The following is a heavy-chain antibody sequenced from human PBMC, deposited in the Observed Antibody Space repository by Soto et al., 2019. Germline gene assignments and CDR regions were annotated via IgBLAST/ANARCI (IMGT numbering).Heavy chain of an antibody. Sequence: QVQLVQSGAEVKKPGASVKVSCKASGYTFTSYGISWVRQAPGQGLEWMGWISAYNGNTNYAQKLQGRVTMTTDTSTSTAYRELRSLRSDDTAVYYCASRTYSSSSGYAFDIWGQGTMVTVSS. CDR1: GYTFTSYG. V-gene: IGHV1-18*01. CDR2: ISAYNGNT. D-gene: IGHD6-6*01. J-gene: IGHJ3*02. CDR3: ASRTYSSSSGYAFDI.